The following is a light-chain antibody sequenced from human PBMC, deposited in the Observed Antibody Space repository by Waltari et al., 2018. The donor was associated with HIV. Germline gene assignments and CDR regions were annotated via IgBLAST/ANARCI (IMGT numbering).Light chain of an antibody. CDR1: QSLLYSSNNKNF. Sequence: DIVMTQSPDSLAVSLGERATINCKSSQSLLYSSNNKNFLAWYQQKPRQPPKLLIYWASIRESGVPDRFSASGSGTDFTRTINSLQAEDVAVYYGQQYYNTLWTFGQGTKVEIK. CDR3: QQYYNTLWT. V-gene: IGKV4-1*01. CDR2: WAS. J-gene: IGKJ1*01.